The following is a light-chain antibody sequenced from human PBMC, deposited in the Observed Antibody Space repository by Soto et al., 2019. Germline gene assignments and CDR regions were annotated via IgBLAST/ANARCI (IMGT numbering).Light chain of an antibody. Sequence: DIQMTQSPSTLSASVGDRVTITCRASQSISSWLAWYQQKPGKATKLLIYKASSLESGVPSRFSGSGSGTEFTLTISSLQPDDFATYYCQQYNSYSPRFTFGPGTKVDI. V-gene: IGKV1-5*03. CDR2: KAS. CDR3: QQYNSYSPRFT. J-gene: IGKJ3*01. CDR1: QSISSW.